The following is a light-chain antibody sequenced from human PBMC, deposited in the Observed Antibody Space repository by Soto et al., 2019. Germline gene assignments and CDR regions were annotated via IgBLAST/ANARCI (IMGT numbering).Light chain of an antibody. Sequence: EIVLTQSPGTLSLSPGERVTLPCRASQSVSSSYLAWYQQKPGQAPRLLIYGASSRATGIPDRFSGSGSGTDFTLTISRLEPEDFAVYYCQQFGSSPLYTFGQGTKLEIK. J-gene: IGKJ2*01. CDR3: QQFGSSPLYT. CDR1: QSVSSSY. V-gene: IGKV3-20*01. CDR2: GAS.